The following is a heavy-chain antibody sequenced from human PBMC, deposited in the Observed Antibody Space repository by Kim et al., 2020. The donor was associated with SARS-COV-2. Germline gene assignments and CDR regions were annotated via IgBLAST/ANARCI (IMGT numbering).Heavy chain of an antibody. CDR3: ARAPYPFTMVRGVIPFGYYYGMDV. CDR1: GGTFSSYA. CDR2: IIPIFGTA. D-gene: IGHD3-10*01. V-gene: IGHV1-69*13. J-gene: IGHJ6*02. Sequence: SVKVSCKASGGTFSSYAISWVRQAPGQGLEWMGGIIPIFGTANYAQKFQGRVTITADESTSTAYMELSSLRSEDTAVYYCARAPYPFTMVRGVIPFGYYYGMDVWGQGTTVTVSS.